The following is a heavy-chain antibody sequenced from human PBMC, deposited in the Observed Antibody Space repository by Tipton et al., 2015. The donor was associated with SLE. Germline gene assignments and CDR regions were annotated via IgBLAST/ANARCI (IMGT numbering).Heavy chain of an antibody. CDR2: IYHDGST. D-gene: IGHD5-24*01. CDR1: GYSISSGFY. V-gene: IGHV4-38-2*01. Sequence: TLSLTCSVSGYSISSGFYWGWIRQPPGKELEWIGNIYHDGSTHHNPSLKSQVNISVDTSKNQFSLNLNSVTAADTAVYYCAKMGKMAPFDSWGQGALVTVSS. J-gene: IGHJ4*02. CDR3: AKMGKMAPFDS.